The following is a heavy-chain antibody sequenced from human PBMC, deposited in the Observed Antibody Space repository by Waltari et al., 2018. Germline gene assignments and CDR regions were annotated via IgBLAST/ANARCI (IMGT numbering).Heavy chain of an antibody. V-gene: IGHV4-34*01. Sequence: QVQLQQWGAGLLKPSETLSLTCAVYGGSFSGYYWSWIRPPPGKGLEWIGEINHSGSTNYNPSLKSRVTISVDTSKNQFSLKLSSVTAADTAVYYCARARRLRAAAAAPFDYWGQGTLVTVSS. J-gene: IGHJ4*02. CDR2: INHSGST. CDR1: GGSFSGYY. CDR3: ARARRLRAAAAAPFDY. D-gene: IGHD6-13*01.